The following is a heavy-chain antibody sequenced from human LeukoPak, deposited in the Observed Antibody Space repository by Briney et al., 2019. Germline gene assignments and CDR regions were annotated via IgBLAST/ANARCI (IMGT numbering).Heavy chain of an antibody. CDR3: ARGSIAARRGGQLFEN. D-gene: IGHD6-6*01. J-gene: IGHJ4*02. Sequence: ASVKVSCKASGYTFTSYGISWVRQAPGQGLEWMGWISAYNGNTNYAQKLQGRVTMTTDTSTSTAYMELRSLRSDDTAVYYCARGSIAARRGGQLFENWGQGTLVTVSS. V-gene: IGHV1-18*01. CDR1: GYTFTSYG. CDR2: ISAYNGNT.